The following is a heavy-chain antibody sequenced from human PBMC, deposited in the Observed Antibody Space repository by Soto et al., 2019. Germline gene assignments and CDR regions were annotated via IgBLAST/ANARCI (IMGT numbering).Heavy chain of an antibody. Sequence: ASVKVSCKASGYTFTSYGISWVRQAPGQGLEWMGWISAYNGNTNYAQKLQGRVTMTTDTSTSTAYMELRSLRSDDTAVYYCARSKVVVAATMDYFDYWGQGTLVTVSS. J-gene: IGHJ4*02. CDR1: GYTFTSYG. D-gene: IGHD2-15*01. CDR3: ARSKVVVAATMDYFDY. CDR2: ISAYNGNT. V-gene: IGHV1-18*01.